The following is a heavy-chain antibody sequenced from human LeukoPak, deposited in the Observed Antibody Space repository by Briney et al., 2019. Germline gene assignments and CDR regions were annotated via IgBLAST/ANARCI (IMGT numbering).Heavy chain of an antibody. V-gene: IGHV4-59*01. J-gene: IGHJ4*02. CDR1: GGSISSYY. D-gene: IGHD3-22*01. Sequence: SETLSLTCNVSGGSISSYYWSWIRQPPGKGLEWIWYIYYSGSTNYNPSLKSRVTISVDTSKNQFSLKLSSVTAADTAVYYCARLSNDYDSSGYYYIDYWGQGTLVTVSS. CDR2: IYYSGST. CDR3: ARLSNDYDSSGYYYIDY.